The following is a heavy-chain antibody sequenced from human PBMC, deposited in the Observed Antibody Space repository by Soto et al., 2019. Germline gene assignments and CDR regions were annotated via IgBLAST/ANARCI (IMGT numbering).Heavy chain of an antibody. V-gene: IGHV3-23*04. CDR3: AKDGASGSYPPYYYFGMDV. Sequence: EVQLVESGGAMVHPGGSLRLSCVASGFTFSSYAMSWVRQAPGKGLEWVSTISGSGGNAYYADSVKGRFSISRDNSKNTLRLQMNSLRADDTAVYYCAKDGASGSYPPYYYFGMDVWGQGTTVTVSS. CDR1: GFTFSSYA. J-gene: IGHJ6*02. CDR2: ISGSGGNA. D-gene: IGHD1-26*01.